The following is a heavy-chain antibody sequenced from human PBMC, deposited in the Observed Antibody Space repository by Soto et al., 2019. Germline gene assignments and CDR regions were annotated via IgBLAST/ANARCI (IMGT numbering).Heavy chain of an antibody. CDR2: ISYDGSNK. Sequence: GGSLRLSCAASGFTFSSYAMHWVRQAPGKGLEWVAVISYDGSNKYYADSVKGRFTISRDNSKNTLYLQMNSLRAEDTAVYYCARDPGEWTGLGGGYYYYGMDVWGQGTTVTVSS. CDR1: GFTFSSYA. D-gene: IGHD3-16*01. CDR3: ARDPGEWTGLGGGYYYYGMDV. V-gene: IGHV3-30-3*01. J-gene: IGHJ6*02.